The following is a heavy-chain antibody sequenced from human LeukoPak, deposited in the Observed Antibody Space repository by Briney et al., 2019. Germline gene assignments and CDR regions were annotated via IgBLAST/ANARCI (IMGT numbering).Heavy chain of an antibody. CDR1: GGSISSGGYY. D-gene: IGHD6-6*01. CDR3: ARDLQYSSPLGY. Sequence: TSETLSLTCTVSGGSISSGGYYWSWIRQPPGKGLEWIGYIYHSGSTYYNPSLKSRVTISVDRSKNQFCLKLSSVTAADTAVYYCARDLQYSSPLGYWGQGTLVTVSS. J-gene: IGHJ4*02. V-gene: IGHV4-30-2*01. CDR2: IYHSGST.